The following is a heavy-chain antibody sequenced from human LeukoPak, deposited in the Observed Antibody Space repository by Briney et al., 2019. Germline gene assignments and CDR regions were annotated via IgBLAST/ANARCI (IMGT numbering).Heavy chain of an antibody. CDR1: GFTFTKYW. D-gene: IGHD2-2*01. J-gene: IGHJ4*02. Sequence: GGSLRLSCAASGFTFTKYWMTWVRQAPGKGREWVANIKQDGSEKFYVDSVKGRFTISRDNAKNSLDLQINSLGAEDTAVYYCARGLDCRSTSCYLDNWGQGALVTVSS. CDR2: IKQDGSEK. CDR3: ARGLDCRSTSCYLDN. V-gene: IGHV3-7*01.